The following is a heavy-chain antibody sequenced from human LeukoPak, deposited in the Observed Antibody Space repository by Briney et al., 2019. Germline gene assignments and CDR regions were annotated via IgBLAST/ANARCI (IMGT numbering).Heavy chain of an antibody. CDR2: ISSSSSYL. J-gene: IGHJ4*02. CDR1: GFTFSTYS. V-gene: IGHV3-21*01. Sequence: GGSLRLSCAASGFTFSTYSINRVRQAPGKGLEWVSSISSSSSYLYYADSVKGRFTISRDNAKNSLYLQMNSLRAEDTAVYYCATSRFFSGYYYDYWGQGTLVTVSS. D-gene: IGHD3-22*01. CDR3: ATSRFFSGYYYDY.